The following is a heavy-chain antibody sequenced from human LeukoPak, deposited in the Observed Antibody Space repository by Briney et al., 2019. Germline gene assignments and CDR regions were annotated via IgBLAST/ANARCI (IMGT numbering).Heavy chain of an antibody. CDR1: GFFFSTYY. J-gene: IGHJ4*02. V-gene: IGHV3-11*04. CDR3: AKGKRGYDRLFDD. D-gene: IGHD3-22*01. Sequence: GGSLRLSCEASGFFFSTYYMTWVRQAPGKGLECVAYITNDAHNAHNVFYAGSVQGRFTISRDDAKNSVYLQMTSLRADDSAIYYCAKGKRGYDRLFDDWGQGTLVTVSS. CDR2: ITNDAHNAHNV.